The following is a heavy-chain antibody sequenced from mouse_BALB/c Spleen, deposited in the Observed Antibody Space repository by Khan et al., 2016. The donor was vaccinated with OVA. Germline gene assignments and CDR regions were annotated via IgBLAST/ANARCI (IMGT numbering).Heavy chain of an antibody. CDR3: ARILIGTKDYAMDY. Sequence: VELVESGPGLVQPSQSLSITCTVSGFSLNSYGVHWVRQSPGKGLEWLGVIWSGGSTDYNAAFISRLSISKDKSKSQVFFKMNSLQANDTAIYYCARILIGTKDYAMDYWGQGTSVTVSS. CDR2: IWSGGST. V-gene: IGHV2-2*02. CDR1: GFSLNSYG. J-gene: IGHJ4*01. D-gene: IGHD2-14*01.